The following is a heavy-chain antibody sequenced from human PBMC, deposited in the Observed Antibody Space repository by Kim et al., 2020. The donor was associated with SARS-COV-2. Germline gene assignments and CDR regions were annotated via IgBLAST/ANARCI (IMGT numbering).Heavy chain of an antibody. CDR3: ARGAHYLNWSGGYY. D-gene: IGHD1-1*01. CDR2: ISYDGSNK. V-gene: IGHV3-30*04. CDR1: GFTFSSYA. J-gene: IGHJ4*02. Sequence: GGSLRLSCAASGFTFSSYAMHWVRQAPGKGLEWVAVISYDGSNKYYVDSVKGRFTISRDNSKNTLYLQMNSLRAEDTAVYYCARGAHYLNWSGGYYWGQGTLVTVSS.